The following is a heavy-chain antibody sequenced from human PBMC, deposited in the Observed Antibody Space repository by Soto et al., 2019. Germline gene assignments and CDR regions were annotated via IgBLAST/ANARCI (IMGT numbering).Heavy chain of an antibody. Sequence: QVQLQESGPGLVKPSGTLSLTCAVSGGSISSSNWWSWVRQPPGKGLEWIGEIYHSGSTNYNPSLKSRVTVPVDKSKNQFSLKLSSVPAADTAVYYCARTPGWGLEDGYYFDYWGQGTLVTVSS. CDR1: GGSISSSNW. V-gene: IGHV4-4*02. J-gene: IGHJ4*02. CDR3: ARTPGWGLEDGYYFDY. CDR2: IYHSGST. D-gene: IGHD1-26*01.